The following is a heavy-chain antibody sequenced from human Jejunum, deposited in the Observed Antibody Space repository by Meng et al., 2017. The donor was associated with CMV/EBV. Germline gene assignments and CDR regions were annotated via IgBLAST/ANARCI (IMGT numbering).Heavy chain of an antibody. CDR1: GGSIRDYY. Sequence: LTPTCPGGSIRDYYWSWIRQPPGKGLEWIGYIFSSGTTDYNPSLKSRVVISVDTSKNQFSLTLSSVTAADTAVYYCARDREQVYDYWGQGTLVTVSS. CDR3: ARDREQVYDY. V-gene: IGHV4-4*08. CDR2: IFSSGTT. D-gene: IGHD5/OR15-5a*01. J-gene: IGHJ4*02.